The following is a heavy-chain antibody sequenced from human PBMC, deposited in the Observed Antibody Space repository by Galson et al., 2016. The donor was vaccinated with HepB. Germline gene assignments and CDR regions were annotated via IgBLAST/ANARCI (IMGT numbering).Heavy chain of an antibody. J-gene: IGHJ4*02. D-gene: IGHD2-21*01. Sequence: SETLSLTCAVSGVSITSSAWWSWVCQPPGQGLEWIGQIFHSGRVNYTPSPASRVPISIDTSHNHFSLRLTSVTPADTALYSCARPYSGGPSDYWGQGTLVTVSS. CDR3: ARPYSGGPSDY. CDR1: GVSITSSAW. V-gene: IGHV4-4*02. CDR2: IFHSGRV.